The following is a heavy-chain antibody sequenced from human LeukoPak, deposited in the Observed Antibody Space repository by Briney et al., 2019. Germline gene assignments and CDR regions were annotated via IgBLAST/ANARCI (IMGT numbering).Heavy chain of an antibody. D-gene: IGHD2-2*01. CDR1: GGSISSSSYY. CDR2: IYYSGST. J-gene: IGHJ4*02. V-gene: IGHV4-39*01. CDR3: ARQRYCSSPRCYYTFRVPLNDIAADY. Sequence: SETLSLTCTVSGGSISSSSYYWGWIRQPPGKGLEWIGSIYYSGSTYYNPSLKSRVTISVDTSKNQFSLKLSSVTAADTAVYYCARQRYCSSPRCYYTFRVPLNDIAADYWGQGTLVTVSS.